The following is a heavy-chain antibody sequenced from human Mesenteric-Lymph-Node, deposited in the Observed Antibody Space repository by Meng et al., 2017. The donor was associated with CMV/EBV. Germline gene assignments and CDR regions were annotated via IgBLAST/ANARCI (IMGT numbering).Heavy chain of an antibody. D-gene: IGHD1-26*01. V-gene: IGHV1-18*01. CDR1: GYTFNSYG. CDR2: ISAYNGNT. Sequence: ASVKVSCKASGYTFNSYGISWVRQAPGQGLEWMGWISAYNGNTNYAQKLQGRVTMTTDTSTSTAYMELRSLRSDDTAVYYCARVGWDDYYYYGMDVWGQGTTVTVSS. J-gene: IGHJ6*02. CDR3: ARVGWDDYYYYGMDV.